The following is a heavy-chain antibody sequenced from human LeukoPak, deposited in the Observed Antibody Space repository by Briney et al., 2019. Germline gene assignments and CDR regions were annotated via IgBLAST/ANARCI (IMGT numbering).Heavy chain of an antibody. CDR3: ARLTTVHPYYYYYYMDV. D-gene: IGHD4-17*01. V-gene: IGHV3-21*01. Sequence: GSLRLSCAASGFTFSSYSMNWVRQAPGKGLEWVSSISSSSSYIYYADSVKGRYTISRDNAKNSLYLQMNSLRAEDTAVYYCARLTTVHPYYYYYYMDVWGKGTTVTVSS. CDR2: ISSSSSYI. J-gene: IGHJ6*03. CDR1: GFTFSSYS.